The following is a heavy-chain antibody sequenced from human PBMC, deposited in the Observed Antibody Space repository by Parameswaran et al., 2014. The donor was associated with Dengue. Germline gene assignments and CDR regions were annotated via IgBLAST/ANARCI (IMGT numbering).Heavy chain of an antibody. V-gene: IGHV3-21*01. Sequence: VRQMPGKGLEWVSSISSSSSYIYYADSVKGRFTISRDNAKNSLYLQMNSLRAEDTAVYYCARDLYMRAREGAFDIWAKGQWSPSPQ. CDR2: ISSSSSYI. J-gene: IGHJ3*02. D-gene: IGHD3-10*01. CDR3: ARDLYMRAREGAFDI.